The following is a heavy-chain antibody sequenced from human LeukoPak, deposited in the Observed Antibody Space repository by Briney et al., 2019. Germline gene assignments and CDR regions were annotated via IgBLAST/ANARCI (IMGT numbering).Heavy chain of an antibody. J-gene: IGHJ4*02. CDR1: GFTYSSYW. CDR3: ARVYRSSSGYCFDY. Sequence: GGSLRLYCAASGFTYSSYWLSWVRQAPGKGLEWVANIKQDGSEKYYVDSVKGRFTISRDNAKNSLYLQMNSLRAEDTAVYYCARVYRSSSGYCFDYWGQGTLVTVSS. D-gene: IGHD6-6*01. CDR2: IKQDGSEK. V-gene: IGHV3-7*01.